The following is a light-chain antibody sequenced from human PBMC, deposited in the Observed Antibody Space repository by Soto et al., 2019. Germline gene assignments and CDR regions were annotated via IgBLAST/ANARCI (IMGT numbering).Light chain of an antibody. CDR1: QNVATN. CDR2: GAP. J-gene: IGKJ1*01. CDR3: QQYNNWPRT. Sequence: EAVLTQSPATLSVSPGEGATLSCRASQNVATNLAWYQQRPGQAPRLLIYGAPKRAIGLPARFSGSGSGTEFTLTITSLQSEDFAVYYCQQYNNWPRTFGQGTKVDIK. V-gene: IGKV3-15*01.